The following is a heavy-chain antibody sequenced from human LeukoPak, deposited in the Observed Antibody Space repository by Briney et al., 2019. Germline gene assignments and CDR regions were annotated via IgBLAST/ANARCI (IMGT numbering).Heavy chain of an antibody. Sequence: PSETLSLTCTVPGGSISSYYWSWIRPPRGKGLEEIGYIYYSGSTNYNPSLKSRVTISVDTSKNQFSLKLSSVTAADTAVYYCARRSSSWGTSFDYWGQGTLVTVSS. J-gene: IGHJ4*02. CDR3: ARRSSSWGTSFDY. CDR2: IYYSGST. D-gene: IGHD6-13*01. V-gene: IGHV4-59*01. CDR1: GGSISSYY.